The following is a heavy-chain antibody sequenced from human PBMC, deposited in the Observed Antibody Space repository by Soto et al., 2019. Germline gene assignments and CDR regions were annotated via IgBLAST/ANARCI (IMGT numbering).Heavy chain of an antibody. D-gene: IGHD2-2*01. Sequence: HPGGSLRLSCTASGFTFGDYAMSWFRQAPGKGLEWVGFIRSKAYGGTTEYAASVKGRFTISRDDSKSIAYLQMNSLRAEDTAVYYCARGGGIYGSSTSCYGVYYFDYWGQGTLVTVSS. CDR1: GFTFGDYA. CDR2: IRSKAYGGTT. J-gene: IGHJ4*02. V-gene: IGHV3-49*03. CDR3: ARGGGIYGSSTSCYGVYYFDY.